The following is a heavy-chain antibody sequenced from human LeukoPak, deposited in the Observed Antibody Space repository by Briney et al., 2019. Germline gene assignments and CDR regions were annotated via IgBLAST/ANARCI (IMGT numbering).Heavy chain of an antibody. CDR1: GGSISSYY. Sequence: SETLSLTCTVSGGSISSYYWSWIRQPAGKGLEWIGRIYTSGSTNYNPSLKSRVTISVDKSKNQFSLKLSSVTAADTAVYYCARGGYDFWSGFLQDVWGKGTTVTVSS. V-gene: IGHV4-4*07. D-gene: IGHD3-3*01. J-gene: IGHJ6*04. CDR3: ARGGYDFWSGFLQDV. CDR2: IYTSGST.